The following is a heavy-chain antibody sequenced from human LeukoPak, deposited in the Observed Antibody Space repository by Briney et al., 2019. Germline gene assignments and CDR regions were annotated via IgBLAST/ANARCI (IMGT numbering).Heavy chain of an antibody. CDR2: ISSSSSTI. Sequence: PGGSLRLSCAASGFTFSSYSMNWVRQAPGKGLEWVSYISSSSSTIYYADSVKGRFTISRDNAKNSLYLQMNSLRAEDTAVYYCARDLPHGELLGYDAFDIWGQGTMVTVSS. CDR1: GFTFSSYS. V-gene: IGHV3-48*01. D-gene: IGHD1-26*01. CDR3: ARDLPHGELLGYDAFDI. J-gene: IGHJ3*02.